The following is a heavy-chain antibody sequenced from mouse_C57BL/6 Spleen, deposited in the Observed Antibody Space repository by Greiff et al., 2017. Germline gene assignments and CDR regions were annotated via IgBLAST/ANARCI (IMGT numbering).Heavy chain of an antibody. CDR1: GFTFSSYA. V-gene: IGHV5-9-1*02. CDR2: ISSGGDYI. D-gene: IGHD1-1*01. J-gene: IGHJ4*01. CDR3: TRDGRYYGSRPHAMDY. Sequence: EVKLVESGEGLVKPGGSLKLSCAASGFTFSSYAMSWVRQTPEKRLEWVAYISSGGDYIYYADTVKGRFTISRDNARNTLYLQMSSLKSEDTAMYYCTRDGRYYGSRPHAMDYWGQGTSVTVSS.